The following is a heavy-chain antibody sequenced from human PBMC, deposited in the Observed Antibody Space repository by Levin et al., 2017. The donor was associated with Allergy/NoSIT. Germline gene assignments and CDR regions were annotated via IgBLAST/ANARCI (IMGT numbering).Heavy chain of an antibody. CDR2: INPDGSTT. Sequence: GGSLRLSCAASGFTFSSYWMHWVRQAPGKGLVWVSRINPDGSTTNYADSVKGRFTISRDNAKNTLYLQMNSLRAEDTAVYYCTRDLRAAVVDDFFDYWGQGTLVTVSS. CDR1: GFTFSSYW. V-gene: IGHV3-74*01. J-gene: IGHJ4*02. D-gene: IGHD5-18*01. CDR3: TRDLRAAVVDDFFDY.